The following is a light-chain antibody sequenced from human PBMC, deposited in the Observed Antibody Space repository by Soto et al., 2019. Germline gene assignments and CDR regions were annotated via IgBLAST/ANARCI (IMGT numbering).Light chain of an antibody. CDR3: QQYGSSGT. CDR2: GAS. V-gene: IGKV3-20*01. CDR1: QSVSNNY. J-gene: IGKJ1*01. Sequence: EIVLTQSPGTLSLSPGERATLSCRASQSVSNNYLAWYQQKPGQAPRLLIYGASNRATGIPDRFSGGGSGTDFTLTISRLEPEDFAVYYCQQYGSSGTFGQGTKVDSK.